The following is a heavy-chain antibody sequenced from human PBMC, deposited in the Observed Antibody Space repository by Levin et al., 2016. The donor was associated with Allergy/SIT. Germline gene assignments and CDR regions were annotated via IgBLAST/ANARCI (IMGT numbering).Heavy chain of an antibody. CDR2: INPNSGGT. V-gene: IGHV1-2*02. J-gene: IGHJ3*01. D-gene: IGHD6-13*01. Sequence: ASVKVSCKASGYTFTGYYLHWVRQAPGQGLEWMGWINPNSGGTNYAQKFQGRVTMTRDTSTAYMEVSRLRSDDTAVYYCAKDRRDSYTTTWYGDAFDVWGQGTMVTVSS. CDR1: GYTFTGYY. CDR3: AKDRRDSYTTTWYGDAFDV.